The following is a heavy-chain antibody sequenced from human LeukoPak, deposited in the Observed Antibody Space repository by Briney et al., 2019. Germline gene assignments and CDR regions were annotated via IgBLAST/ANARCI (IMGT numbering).Heavy chain of an antibody. CDR1: GYSFTRYW. Sequence: GKSLKISCEGSGYSFTRYWIGWVRQMPGKGLEWMGTIYPGDSDTRYSPSFQGQVTISADKSITTAYLQWSSLKASDTAMYYCARRDATKGDAFDIWGQGTMVTVSS. V-gene: IGHV5-51*01. J-gene: IGHJ3*02. D-gene: IGHD2-15*01. CDR2: IYPGDSDT. CDR3: ARRDATKGDAFDI.